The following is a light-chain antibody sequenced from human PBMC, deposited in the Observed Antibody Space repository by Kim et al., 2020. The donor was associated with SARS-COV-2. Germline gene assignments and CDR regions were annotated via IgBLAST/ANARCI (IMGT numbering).Light chain of an antibody. V-gene: IGLV1-44*01. CDR3: ATWDYSLNGWV. J-gene: IGLJ3*02. Sequence: QSVLTQPPSAWGTPGQRVTISCSGSRPNVGSHIVNWFQQLPGTAPKLLLYNDNRRPSGVPDRFSGSRSGTSASLAISGLQSEDEADYYCATWDYSLNGWVFGCGTKLTVL. CDR1: RPNVGSHI. CDR2: NDN.